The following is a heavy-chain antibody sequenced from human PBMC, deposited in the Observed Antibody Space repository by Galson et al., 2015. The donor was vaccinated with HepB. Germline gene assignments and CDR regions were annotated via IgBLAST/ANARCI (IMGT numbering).Heavy chain of an antibody. J-gene: IGHJ4*02. CDR2: IYYSGST. V-gene: IGHV4-30-4*01. Sequence: TLSLTCTVSGGSINSGYHYWSWIRQPPGKGLEWIGNIYYSGSTYYNPSLKSRGTISVDTSKNQFSLKLSSVTAADTAVYYCARVSPDQYYFDYWGQGTLVTVSS. D-gene: IGHD2-2*01. CDR1: GGSINSGYHY. CDR3: ARVSPDQYYFDY.